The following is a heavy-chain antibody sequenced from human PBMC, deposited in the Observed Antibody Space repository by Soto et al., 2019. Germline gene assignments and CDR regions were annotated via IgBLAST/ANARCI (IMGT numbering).Heavy chain of an antibody. CDR3: ARGPSYSGWYRY. CDR1: GGSFSGYY. V-gene: IGHV4-34*01. J-gene: IGHJ4*02. D-gene: IGHD6-19*01. Sequence: KSSETLSLTCAVYGGSFSGYYWSWIRQPPGKGLEWIGEINHSGSTNYNPSLKSRVTISVDTSKNQFSLKLSSVTAADTAVYYCARGPSYSGWYRYWGQGTLVTVSS. CDR2: INHSGST.